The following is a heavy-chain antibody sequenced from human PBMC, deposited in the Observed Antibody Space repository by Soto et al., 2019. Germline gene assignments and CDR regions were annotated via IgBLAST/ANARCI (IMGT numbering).Heavy chain of an antibody. D-gene: IGHD2-2*01. V-gene: IGHV4-31*03. Sequence: SETLSLTCTVSGDSISGGASFWSWIRQPPGKGLEWIANVYYSGSSYYNPSLKSRLTISVDTTKNQFSLQLKSMTAADTAVYYCAKLSCTSSTCYFPGWFDPWGQGTMVTVSS. CDR2: VYYSGSS. CDR3: AKLSCTSSTCYFPGWFDP. CDR1: GDSISGGASF. J-gene: IGHJ5*02.